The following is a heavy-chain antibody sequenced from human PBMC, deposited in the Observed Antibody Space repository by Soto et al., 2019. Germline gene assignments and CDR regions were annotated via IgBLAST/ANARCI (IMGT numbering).Heavy chain of an antibody. CDR3: RKLSLTSSTCYFPGWFDP. J-gene: IGHJ5*02. V-gene: IGHV4-30-4*03. D-gene: IGHD2-2*01. CDR2: VYYSGSS. CDR1: GDSISGGASF. Sequence: QVQLQESGPGLVKPSETLSLTCTVSGDSISGGASFWSWIRQPPGKGLEWIANVYYSGSSYYNPSLRSRLTISLDTTKNQFSLEVNSMTTADTAVDYCRKLSLTSSTCYFPGWFDPWGQGTLVTVSS.